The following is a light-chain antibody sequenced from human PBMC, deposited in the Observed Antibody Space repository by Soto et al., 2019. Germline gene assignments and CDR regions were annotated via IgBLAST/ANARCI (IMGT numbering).Light chain of an antibody. J-gene: IGLJ2*01. CDR2: EGS. Sequence: QSALTQPASVSGSPGQSITISCTGTSSDVGNYNLVSWYQQHPGKAPKLMIYEGSKRPSGVSNRFSGSKSGNKDSLTIYGPQAEDAAAYYCCSYAGSTPVLFGGGTKLTV. CDR1: SSDVGNYNL. CDR3: CSYAGSTPVL. V-gene: IGLV2-23*01.